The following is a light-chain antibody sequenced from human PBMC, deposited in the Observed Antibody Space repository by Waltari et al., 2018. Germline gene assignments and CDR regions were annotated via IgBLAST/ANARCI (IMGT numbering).Light chain of an antibody. CDR1: QSISSY. V-gene: IGKV1-39*01. CDR3: QQSYSTPLSN. CDR2: AAS. J-gene: IGKJ2*02. Sequence: IQMTHSPSSLSASLGYRVTIPCRASQSISSYSNWYQQKPGKAPKLLIYAASSLQSGVPSRFSGSGCGTEFTITISSLQPEDFATYYCQQSYSTPLSNFGQGTKLEIK.